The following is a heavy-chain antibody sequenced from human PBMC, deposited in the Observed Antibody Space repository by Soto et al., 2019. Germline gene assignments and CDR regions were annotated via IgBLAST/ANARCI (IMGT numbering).Heavy chain of an antibody. Sequence: QVQLVESGGGVVQPGRSLRLSCAASGFTFSSYGKHWVRQAPGKGLEWVAVISYDGSNKYYADSVKGRFTISRDNSKNTLYLQMNSLRAEDTAVYYCAKPLEGWNWFDPWGQGTLVTVSS. CDR1: GFTFSSYG. CDR3: AKPLEGWNWFDP. V-gene: IGHV3-30*18. CDR2: ISYDGSNK. D-gene: IGHD6-19*01. J-gene: IGHJ5*02.